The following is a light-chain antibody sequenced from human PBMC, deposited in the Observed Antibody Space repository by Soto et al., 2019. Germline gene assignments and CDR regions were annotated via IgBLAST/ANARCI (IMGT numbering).Light chain of an antibody. V-gene: IGKV3-15*01. J-gene: IGKJ1*01. CDR1: RGVSSN. CDR3: QQHNSWPWT. CDR2: GAS. Sequence: IVMTQSPATLSVSPGESATLSCRASRGVSSNLGWYQQKPGQAPRLLISGASTRVTGIPARFSGSGSGTELTLTISRLQSEDFAVYYCQQHNSWPWTFGQGTKVEI.